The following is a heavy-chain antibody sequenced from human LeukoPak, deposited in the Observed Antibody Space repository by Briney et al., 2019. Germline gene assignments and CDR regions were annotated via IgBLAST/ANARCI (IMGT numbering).Heavy chain of an antibody. CDR3: ARSDYYDSSGHDY. J-gene: IGHJ4*02. V-gene: IGHV5-51*01. Sequence: GESLKISCQGSGYRFRSHWIGWVRQLPGKGLEWMGIIYPGDSETKYSPAFQGQVTISADKSISTAYLQWSSLKASDTAMYYCARSDYYDSSGHDYWGQGTLVTVSS. CDR2: IYPGDSET. CDR1: GYRFRSHW. D-gene: IGHD3-22*01.